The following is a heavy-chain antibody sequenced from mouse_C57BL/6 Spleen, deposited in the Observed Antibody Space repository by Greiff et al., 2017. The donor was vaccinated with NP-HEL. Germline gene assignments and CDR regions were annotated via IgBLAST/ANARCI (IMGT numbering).Heavy chain of an antibody. V-gene: IGHV1-61*01. CDR2: IYPSDSET. CDR3: ARSTAPYAMDY. Sequence: VQLQQSGAELVRPGSSVKLSCKASGYTFTSYWMDWVKQRPGQGLEWIGNIYPSDSETHYNQKFKDKATLTVDKSSSTAYMQLSSLTSEDSAVYYCARSTAPYAMDYWGQGTSVTVSS. D-gene: IGHD3-1*01. CDR1: GYTFTSYW. J-gene: IGHJ4*01.